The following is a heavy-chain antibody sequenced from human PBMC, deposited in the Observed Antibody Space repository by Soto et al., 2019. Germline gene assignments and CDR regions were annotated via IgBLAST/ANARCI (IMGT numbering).Heavy chain of an antibody. D-gene: IGHD6-13*01. Sequence: SETLSLTCTVSGGSISSNYWTWIRQPPGKGLEWIGYVYNSWSTNYNPSLKSRVTISEDTSKSQFSLKVNSMTAADTAVYYCARYRREAVAGYTLDNWGQGILVTVSS. CDR1: GGSISSNY. CDR3: ARYRREAVAGYTLDN. V-gene: IGHV4-59*01. J-gene: IGHJ4*02. CDR2: VYNSWST.